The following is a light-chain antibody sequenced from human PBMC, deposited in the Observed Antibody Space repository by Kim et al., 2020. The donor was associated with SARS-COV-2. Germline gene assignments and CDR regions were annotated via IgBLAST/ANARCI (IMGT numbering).Light chain of an antibody. J-gene: IGLJ3*02. Sequence: QSALTQPASVSGSPGQSITISCTGTSSDLGGYNYVSWYQQHPGKAPKLMIYDVSNRPSGVSNRFSGSKSGNTASLTISGLQAEDEADYYCSSYTSSSTWVFGGGTQLTV. V-gene: IGLV2-14*03. CDR1: SSDLGGYNY. CDR3: SSYTSSSTWV. CDR2: DVS.